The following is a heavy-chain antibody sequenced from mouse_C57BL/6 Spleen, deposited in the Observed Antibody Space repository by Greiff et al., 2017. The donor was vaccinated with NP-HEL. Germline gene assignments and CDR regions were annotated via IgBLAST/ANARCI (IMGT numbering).Heavy chain of an antibody. V-gene: IGHV2-2*01. Sequence: QVQLKESGPGLVQPSQSLSITCTVSGFSLTSYGVHWVRQSPGKGLEWLGVIWSGGSTGYNAAFISRLSISNDNSKSQVFFKMNSLQADDTAIYYCARTPSGDYYAMGDWGQGTSVTVSS. CDR3: ARTPSGDYYAMGD. CDR1: GFSLTSYG. J-gene: IGHJ4*01. CDR2: IWSGGST. D-gene: IGHD1-1*02.